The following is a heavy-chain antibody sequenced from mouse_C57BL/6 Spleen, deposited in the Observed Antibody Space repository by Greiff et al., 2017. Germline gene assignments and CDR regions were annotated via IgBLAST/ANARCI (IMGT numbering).Heavy chain of an antibody. Sequence: QVQLKESGAELVRPGTSVKVSCKASGYAFTNYLIEWVKQRPGQGLEWIGVINPGSGGTNYNEKFKGKATLTADKSSSTAYMQLSSLTSEDSAVYFCARGQNPRVTTGFAYWGQGTLVTVSA. CDR1: GYAFTNYL. J-gene: IGHJ3*01. CDR2: INPGSGGT. V-gene: IGHV1-54*01. CDR3: ARGQNPRVTTGFAY. D-gene: IGHD2-2*01.